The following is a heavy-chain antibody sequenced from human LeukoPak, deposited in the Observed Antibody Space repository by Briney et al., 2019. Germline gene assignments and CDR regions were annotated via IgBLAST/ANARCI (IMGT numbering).Heavy chain of an antibody. CDR1: GGSFSGYY. Sequence: SETLSLTCAVYGGSFSGYYWSWIRQPPGKGLEWIGEINHSGSTNYNPSLKSRVTISVDTSKNQFSLKLSSVTAADTAVYYCARTQSVVTAIGRFDPWGQGTLVTVSS. V-gene: IGHV4-34*01. CDR2: INHSGST. CDR3: ARTQSVVTAIGRFDP. J-gene: IGHJ5*02. D-gene: IGHD2-21*02.